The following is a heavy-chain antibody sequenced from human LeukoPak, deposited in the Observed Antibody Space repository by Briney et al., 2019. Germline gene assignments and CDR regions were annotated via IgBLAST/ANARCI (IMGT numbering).Heavy chain of an antibody. CDR1: GGSVSSGSYY. V-gene: IGHV4-61*01. CDR3: ARGSTDGYPVSVFY. Sequence: PSETLSLTCTVSGGSVSSGSYYWSWIRQPPGKGLEWIGYIYYSGSTNYNPSLKSRVTISVDTSKNQFSLKLSSVTAADTAVYYCARGSTDGYPVSVFYWGQGTLVTVSS. J-gene: IGHJ4*02. D-gene: IGHD5-24*01. CDR2: IYYSGST.